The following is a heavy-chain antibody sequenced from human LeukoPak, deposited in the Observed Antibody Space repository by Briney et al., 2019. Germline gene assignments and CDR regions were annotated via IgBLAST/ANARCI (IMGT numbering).Heavy chain of an antibody. CDR2: IKSDGSTT. CDR1: GFTFSRYW. CDR3: ARGSRGVPN. D-gene: IGHD3-10*01. V-gene: IGHV3-74*01. Sequence: SGGSLRLSCAASGFTFSRYWMHWVRQAPGKGLVWVSRIKSDGSTTNYTDSVKGRFTISRDNAKNSLYLQMNSLRAEDTAVYYCARGSRGVPNWGQGTLVTVSS. J-gene: IGHJ4*02.